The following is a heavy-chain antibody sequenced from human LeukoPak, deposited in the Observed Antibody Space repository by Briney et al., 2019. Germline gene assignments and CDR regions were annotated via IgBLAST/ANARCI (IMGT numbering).Heavy chain of an antibody. V-gene: IGHV3-30-3*01. Sequence: GGSLRLSCAASGFTFSSYAMHWVRQAPGKGLEWVAVISYDGSNKYYADSVKGRFTISRDNSKNTLYLQMNSLRAEDTAVYYCARSGVLGRGLVATISYLDYWGQGTLVTVSS. D-gene: IGHD5-12*01. J-gene: IGHJ4*02. CDR2: ISYDGSNK. CDR1: GFTFSSYA. CDR3: ARSGVLGRGLVATISYLDY.